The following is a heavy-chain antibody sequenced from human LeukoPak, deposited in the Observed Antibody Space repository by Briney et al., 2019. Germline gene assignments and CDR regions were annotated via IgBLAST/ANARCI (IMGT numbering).Heavy chain of an antibody. CDR2: ISSSGSTI. V-gene: IGHV3-48*03. J-gene: IGHJ6*04. CDR1: GFTFSSYE. Sequence: TGGSLRLSCAASGFTFSSYEMNWVRQAPGKGLGWVSYISSSGSTIYYADSVKGRFISSRDNTKNSLYLQMNSLRAEDTAVYYCAELGITMIGGVWGKGTTVTISS. D-gene: IGHD3-10*02. CDR3: AELGITMIGGV.